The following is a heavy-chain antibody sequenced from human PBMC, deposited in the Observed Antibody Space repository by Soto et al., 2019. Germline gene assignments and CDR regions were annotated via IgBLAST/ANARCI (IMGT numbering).Heavy chain of an antibody. J-gene: IGHJ6*02. CDR3: ARRYSHYYYGMDV. V-gene: IGHV3-30-3*01. CDR1: GFTFSSYA. D-gene: IGHD5-18*01. Sequence: VQLVESGGGVVQPGRSLRLSCAASGFTFSSYAMHWVRQAPGKGLEWVAVISYDGSNKYYADSVKGRFTISRDNSKNTLYLQMNSLRAEDTAVYYCARRYSHYYYGMDVWGQGTTVTVSS. CDR2: ISYDGSNK.